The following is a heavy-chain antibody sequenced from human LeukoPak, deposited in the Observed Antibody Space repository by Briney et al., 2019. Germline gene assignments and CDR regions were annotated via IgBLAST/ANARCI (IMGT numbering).Heavy chain of an antibody. CDR1: GLSFSSYG. CDR2: ITQDGSNK. J-gene: IGHJ6*03. V-gene: IGHV3-30*03. CDR3: ARDPYSGRYGDYYYYYMDV. Sequence: PGGSLRRSCAASGLSFSSYGTHWVRQAPGKGLEWVALITQDGSNKYHADSVKGRFTISRDNSKNTLYLQMNSLRAEDTAVYYCARDPYSGRYGDYYYYYMDVWGKGTTVTISS. D-gene: IGHD1-26*01.